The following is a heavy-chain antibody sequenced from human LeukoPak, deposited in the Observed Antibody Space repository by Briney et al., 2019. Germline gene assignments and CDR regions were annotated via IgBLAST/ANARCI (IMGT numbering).Heavy chain of an antibody. CDR2: ISAYNGNT. V-gene: IGHV1-18*01. J-gene: IGHJ5*02. CDR1: GYTFTSYG. CDR3: AREGSGSYYRYNWFDP. D-gene: IGHD1-26*01. Sequence: GASVKVSCKASGYTFTSYGISWVRQAPGQGLEWMGWISAYNGNTNYAQKLQGRVTMTTDTSTSTAYMELRSLRSDDTAVYYCAREGSGSYYRYNWFDPWGQGTLVTVSS.